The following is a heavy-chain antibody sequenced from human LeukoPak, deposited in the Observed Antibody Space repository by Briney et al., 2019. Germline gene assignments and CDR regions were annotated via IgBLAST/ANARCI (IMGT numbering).Heavy chain of an antibody. J-gene: IGHJ4*02. V-gene: IGHV3-15*07. CDR2: VRSSAERATDT. CDR3: AKDSSGWTFDY. D-gene: IGHD6-19*01. Sequence: GSLRLSCEVSDFIFTDAWLNWVRQAPGRGPEWLGRVRSSAERATDTDYPAAARGRYTISRDNSKNTLYLQMNSLRAEDTAVYYCAKDSSGWTFDYWGQGTLVTVSS. CDR1: DFIFTDAW.